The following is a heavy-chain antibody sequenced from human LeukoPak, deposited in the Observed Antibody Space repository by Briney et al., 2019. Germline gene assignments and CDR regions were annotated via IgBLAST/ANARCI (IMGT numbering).Heavy chain of an antibody. V-gene: IGHV1-2*06. Sequence: ASVKVSCKASGYTFTGYYIHWVRQAPGQGLEWMGRINPNSGGTNSAQKLQGRVTMTWDTSVNTAYLELGSLRSDDTAVYYCARLDGTGRSQIMIDYWGQGTLVTVSS. CDR2: INPNSGGT. CDR3: ARLDGTGRSQIMIDY. D-gene: IGHD1-14*01. J-gene: IGHJ4*02. CDR1: GYTFTGYY.